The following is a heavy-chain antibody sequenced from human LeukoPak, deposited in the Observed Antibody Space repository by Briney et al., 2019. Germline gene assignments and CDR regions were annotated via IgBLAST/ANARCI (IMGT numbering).Heavy chain of an antibody. CDR1: GGSISSYY. CDR3: AKDSVVWAVAGIGAGMDV. D-gene: IGHD6-19*01. CDR2: IYYSGST. V-gene: IGHV4-59*01. Sequence: SETLSLTCTVSGGSISSYYWSWIRQPPGKGLEWIGYIYYSGSTNYNPSLKSRVTISVDTSKNQFSLKLSSVTAADTAVYYCAKDSVVWAVAGIGAGMDVWGQGTTVTVSS. J-gene: IGHJ6*02.